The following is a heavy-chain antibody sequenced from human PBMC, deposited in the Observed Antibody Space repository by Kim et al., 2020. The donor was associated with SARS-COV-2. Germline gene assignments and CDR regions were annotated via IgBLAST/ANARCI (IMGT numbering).Heavy chain of an antibody. V-gene: IGHV3-9*01. CDR1: GFTFDDYA. CDR2: ISWNSGSI. Sequence: GGSLRLSCAASGFTFDDYAMHWVRQAPGKGLEWVSGISWNSGSIGYADSVKGRFTISRDNAKNSLYLQMNSLRAEDTALYYCAKDLGGSDPLFDYWGQGTLVTVSS. D-gene: IGHD3-10*01. J-gene: IGHJ4*02. CDR3: AKDLGGSDPLFDY.